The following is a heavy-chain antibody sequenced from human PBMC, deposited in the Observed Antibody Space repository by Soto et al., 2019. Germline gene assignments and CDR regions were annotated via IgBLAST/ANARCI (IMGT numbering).Heavy chain of an antibody. J-gene: IGHJ3*02. D-gene: IGHD6-19*01. CDR2: ISAYNGNT. CDR1: GYTFTSYG. V-gene: IGHV1-18*01. CDR3: ARDVAFGIAVAGTGDAFAI. Sequence: QVQLVQSGAEVKKPGASVKVSCKASGYTFTSYGISWVRQAPGQGLEWMGWISAYNGNTNYAQKLQGRVTMTTDTATSRAYMELRSLRSDDTAVYYCARDVAFGIAVAGTGDAFAIWGQGTMVTISS.